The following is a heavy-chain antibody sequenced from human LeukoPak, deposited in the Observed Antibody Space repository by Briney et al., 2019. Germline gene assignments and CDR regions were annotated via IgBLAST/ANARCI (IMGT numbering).Heavy chain of an antibody. J-gene: IGHJ4*02. CDR3: TSAPATVFDY. Sequence: GGSLRLSCAASGFTVSSNYMSWVRQAPGKGLEWVSVIYSGGSTYYADSVKGRFTISRDNSKNTLYLQMNSLRAEDTAVYYCTSAPATVFDYWGQGTLVTVSS. CDR2: IYSGGST. CDR1: GFTVSSNY. D-gene: IGHD2-2*01. V-gene: IGHV3-53*01.